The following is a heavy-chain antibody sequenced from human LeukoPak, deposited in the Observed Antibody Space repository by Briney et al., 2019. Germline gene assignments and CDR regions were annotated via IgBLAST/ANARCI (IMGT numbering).Heavy chain of an antibody. CDR1: GFTFSKYW. CDR3: ATKQWLAPPPDS. Sequence: GGSLTLSCAASGFTFSKYWMLWVRQAPGKGLESVSRINTDGTVTTYADSVKGRFTDSRDNADNTMFLQMNSVRDEDTAVYYCATKQWLAPPPDSWGQGTPVTVSS. V-gene: IGHV3-74*01. CDR2: INTDGTVT. J-gene: IGHJ4*02. D-gene: IGHD6-19*01.